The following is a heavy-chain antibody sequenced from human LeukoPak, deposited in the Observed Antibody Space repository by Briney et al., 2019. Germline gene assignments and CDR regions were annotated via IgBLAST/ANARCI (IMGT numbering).Heavy chain of an antibody. CDR1: GFTFSSYW. D-gene: IGHD3-3*01. Sequence: GGSLRLSCAASGFTFSSYWMSWVRQAPGKGLEWVANIKQDGSERYYVDSVKGRFTISRDNAKNSLYLRMNSLRAEDTAVYYCARRETYYDFWSGYLDAFDIWGQGTMVTVSS. CDR3: ARRETYYDFWSGYLDAFDI. CDR2: IKQDGSER. V-gene: IGHV3-7*01. J-gene: IGHJ3*02.